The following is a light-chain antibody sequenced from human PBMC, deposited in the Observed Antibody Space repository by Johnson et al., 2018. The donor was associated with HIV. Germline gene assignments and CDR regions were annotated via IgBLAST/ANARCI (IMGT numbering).Light chain of an antibody. CDR2: EDN. CDR3: GTWDSSLSVYV. Sequence: QSVLTQPPSVSAAPGQKVTISCSGSRTNIGNNFVSWYQQFPGTAPKLLIYEDNKRPSGIPDRFSGSKSGTSATLGITGLQTGDEADYYCGTWDSSLSVYVFGTGTEVTV. V-gene: IGLV1-51*02. J-gene: IGLJ1*01. CDR1: RTNIGNNF.